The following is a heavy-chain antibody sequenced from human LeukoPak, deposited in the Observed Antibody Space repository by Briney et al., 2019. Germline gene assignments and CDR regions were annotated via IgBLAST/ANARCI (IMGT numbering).Heavy chain of an antibody. V-gene: IGHV3-21*01. CDR2: ISSSSSYI. CDR3: ARGVGGYDFWGVDY. J-gene: IGHJ4*02. D-gene: IGHD3-3*01. Sequence: GESLKISCAASGFTFSSYSMNWVRQAPGKGLEWVSSISSSSSYIYYADSVKGRFTISRDNAKNSLYLQMNSLRAEDTAVYYCARGVGGYDFWGVDYWGQGTLVTVSS. CDR1: GFTFSSYS.